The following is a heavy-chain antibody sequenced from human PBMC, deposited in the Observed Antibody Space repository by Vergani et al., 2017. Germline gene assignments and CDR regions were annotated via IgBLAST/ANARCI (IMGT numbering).Heavy chain of an antibody. CDR3: ARHIEGRVLYYDFWSGSTFDY. CDR2: IYYSGST. J-gene: IGHJ4*02. V-gene: IGHV4-39*01. D-gene: IGHD3-3*01. Sequence: QLQLQESGPGLVKPSETLSLTCTVSGGSLSSSSYYWGWIRQPXGKGLEWIGSIYYSGSTYYNPSLKSRVTISVDTSKNQFSLKLSSVTAADTAVYYCARHIEGRVLYYDFWSGSTFDYWGQGTLVTVSS. CDR1: GGSLSSSSYY.